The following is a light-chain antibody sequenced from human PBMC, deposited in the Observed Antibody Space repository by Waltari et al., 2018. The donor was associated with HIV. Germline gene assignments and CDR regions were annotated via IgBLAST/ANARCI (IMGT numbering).Light chain of an antibody. Sequence: SYVLTQPPSVSVAPGPTARITCGGNSVGSKSVHCYQQKSGQAPVLVFYDDSDRPSGIPERFSGSNSGNTATLTISRVEDGDEADYYCQVCVDNSVIFAGGTRLTVL. V-gene: IGLV3-21*02. CDR3: QVCVDNSVI. CDR2: DDS. CDR1: SVGSKS. J-gene: IGLJ2*01.